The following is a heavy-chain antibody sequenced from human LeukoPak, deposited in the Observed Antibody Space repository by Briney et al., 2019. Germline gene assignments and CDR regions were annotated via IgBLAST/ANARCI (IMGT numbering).Heavy chain of an antibody. CDR2: ISSSSSYI. D-gene: IGHD3-22*01. V-gene: IGHV3-21*01. CDR3: ARTRETYYYDSSGYYYEDYFDY. Sequence: GGSLRLSCAASEFTFSSYSMNWVRQAPGKGLEWVSSISSSSSYIYYADSVKGRFTISRDNAKNSLYLQMNSLRAEDTAVYYCARTRETYYYDSSGYYYEDYFDYWGQGTLVTVSS. CDR1: EFTFSSYS. J-gene: IGHJ4*02.